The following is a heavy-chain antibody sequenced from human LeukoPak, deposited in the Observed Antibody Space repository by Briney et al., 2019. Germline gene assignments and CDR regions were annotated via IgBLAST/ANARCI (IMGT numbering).Heavy chain of an antibody. J-gene: IGHJ6*03. Sequence: ASVKVSSTASGYTFTIYDINWVRQATGQGLEWMGWMNPNRVNTGYEQKFQGRVTMTRNTTISTAYMELSSLRSEDTPVYYCARGYSRKGLCYMDVWGKGTTVTVSS. CDR3: ARGYSRKGLCYMDV. V-gene: IGHV1-8*01. CDR2: MNPNRVNT. D-gene: IGHD4-11*01. CDR1: GYTFTIYD.